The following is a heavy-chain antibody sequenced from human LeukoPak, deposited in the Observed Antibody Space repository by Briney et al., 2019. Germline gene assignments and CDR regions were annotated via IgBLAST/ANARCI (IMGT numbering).Heavy chain of an antibody. CDR3: ARSPRGFIAVADQFDY. D-gene: IGHD6-19*01. CDR1: GFTFSSYG. J-gene: IGHJ4*02. Sequence: PGGSLRLSCAASGFTFSSYGMHWVRQAPGKGLEWVAVIWYDGSNKYCADSVKGRFTISRDNSRNTLYLQMNSLRAEDTAVYYCARSPRGFIAVADQFDYWGQGTLVTVSS. V-gene: IGHV3-33*01. CDR2: IWYDGSNK.